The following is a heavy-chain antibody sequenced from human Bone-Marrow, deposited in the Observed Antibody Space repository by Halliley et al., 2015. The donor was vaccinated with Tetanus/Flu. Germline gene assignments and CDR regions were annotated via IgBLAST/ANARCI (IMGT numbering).Heavy chain of an antibody. V-gene: IGHV3-23*01. J-gene: IGHJ5*02. CDR1: GFTVSTYG. CDR3: ARGCNSATCYLGDP. CDR2: IDDSGRGGRT. D-gene: IGHD2-2*01. Sequence: SLRLSCAASGFTVSTYGMSWVRQAPGKGLEWVSGIDDSGRGGRTDYADSVKGRFTISRDISKNTLYLEMNSLRPDDSSVYYCARGCNSATCYLGDPWGQGTLLIVSS.